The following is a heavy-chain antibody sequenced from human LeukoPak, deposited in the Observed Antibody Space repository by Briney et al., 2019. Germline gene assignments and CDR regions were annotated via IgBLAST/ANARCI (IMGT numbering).Heavy chain of an antibody. CDR1: GGTFSSYA. J-gene: IGHJ6*03. CDR3: ARMGIAVAGRRGYYYYYYMDV. CDR2: IIPIFGTA. Sequence: ASVKVSCKASGGTFSSYAISWVRQAPGQGLEWMGGIIPIFGTANYAQKFQGRVTITADKSTSTAYMELSSLRSEDTAVYYCARMGIAVAGRRGYYYYYYMDVWGKGTTVTVSS. D-gene: IGHD6-19*01. V-gene: IGHV1-69*06.